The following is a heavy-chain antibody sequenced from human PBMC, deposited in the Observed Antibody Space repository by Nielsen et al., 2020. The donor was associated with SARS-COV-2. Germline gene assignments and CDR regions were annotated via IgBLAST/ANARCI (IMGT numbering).Heavy chain of an antibody. D-gene: IGHD6-13*01. CDR1: GGSISSSSYY. J-gene: IGHJ4*02. V-gene: IGHV4-39*07. Sequence: SETLSLTCTVSGGSISSSSYYWGWIRQPPGKGLEWIGSIYYSGSTYYNPSLKSRVTISVDTSKNQFSLKLSSVTAADTAVYYCARRRIAAYWDYWGQGTLVTVSS. CDR2: IYYSGST. CDR3: ARRRIAAYWDY.